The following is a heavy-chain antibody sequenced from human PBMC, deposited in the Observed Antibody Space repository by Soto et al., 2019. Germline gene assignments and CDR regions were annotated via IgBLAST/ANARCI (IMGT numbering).Heavy chain of an antibody. Sequence: SETLSLTCTVSGGSISSYYWSWIRQPPGKGLEWIGYIYYSGSTNYNPSLKSRVTISVDTSKNQFSLKLSSVTAADTAVYYCARVTACSGGSGYHLRLDYWGQGTLVTVSS. D-gene: IGHD2-15*01. CDR2: IYYSGST. CDR1: GGSISSYY. V-gene: IGHV4-59*01. J-gene: IGHJ4*02. CDR3: ARVTACSGGSGYHLRLDY.